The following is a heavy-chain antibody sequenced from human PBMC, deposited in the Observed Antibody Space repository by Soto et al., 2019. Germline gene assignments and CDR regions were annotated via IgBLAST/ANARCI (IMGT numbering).Heavy chain of an antibody. V-gene: IGHV3-7*05. CDR1: GFTFGNYG. Sequence: EVRLVAYGGAPVQGGGSLRLSCAGSGFTFGNYGMTWVRQAPGKGLEWVASIKEDGSEKYYVDSVKGRFTLSRDNAKNSLFLQMNSLRGDDTAVYYCARASEGAYDAWGQGTLVTVSS. CDR3: ARASEGAYDA. J-gene: IGHJ5*02. CDR2: IKEDGSEK. D-gene: IGHD1-26*01.